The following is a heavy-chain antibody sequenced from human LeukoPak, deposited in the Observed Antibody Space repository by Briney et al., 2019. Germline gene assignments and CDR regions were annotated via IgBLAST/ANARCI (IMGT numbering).Heavy chain of an antibody. CDR2: IYHRGST. J-gene: IGHJ4*02. CDR3: ARGAEYYAIWRGYAGYSDY. Sequence: SETLSLTCTVSGYSISNGYYWGWIRQPPGKGLEWVGSIYHRGSTYYNPSLRSRVTISLDRSKKKFSLKLTSVTAADTAVYFCARGAEYYAIWRGYAGYSDYWGQGISATVSS. V-gene: IGHV4-38-2*02. CDR1: GYSISNGYY. D-gene: IGHD3-3*01.